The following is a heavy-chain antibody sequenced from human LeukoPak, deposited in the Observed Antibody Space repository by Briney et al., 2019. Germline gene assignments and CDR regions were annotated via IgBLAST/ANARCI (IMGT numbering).Heavy chain of an antibody. CDR1: GFTFNNYG. CDR2: ISYDGRNI. J-gene: IGHJ4*02. Sequence: PGKSLRPSCAASGFTFNNYGMHWVRQAPGKGLEWVAVISYDGRNIHYPDSEKGRFTISRDISTDTLWLQMDSLRTEDTAVYYCAKGPLRGTAAAIDYWGQGTLVTVSS. CDR3: AKGPLRGTAAAIDY. V-gene: IGHV3-30*18. D-gene: IGHD2-2*01.